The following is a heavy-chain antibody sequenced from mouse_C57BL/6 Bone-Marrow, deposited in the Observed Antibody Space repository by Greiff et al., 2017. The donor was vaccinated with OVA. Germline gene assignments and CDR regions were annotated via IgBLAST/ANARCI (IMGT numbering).Heavy chain of an antibody. D-gene: IGHD2-1*01. CDR2: IYPGGGYT. Sequence: VQLQESGAELVRPGTSVKMSCKASGYTFTNYWIGWAKQRPGHGLEWIGDIYPGGGYTNYNEKFKGKATLTADKSSSTAYMQFSSLTSEDSAIYYCARIYYGNHYYAMDYWGQGTSVTVSS. CDR1: GYTFTNYW. V-gene: IGHV1-63*01. J-gene: IGHJ4*01. CDR3: ARIYYGNHYYAMDY.